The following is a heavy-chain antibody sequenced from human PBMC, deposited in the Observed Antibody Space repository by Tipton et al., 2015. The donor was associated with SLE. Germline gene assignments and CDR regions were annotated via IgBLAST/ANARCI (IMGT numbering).Heavy chain of an antibody. J-gene: IGHJ5*02. Sequence: TLSLTCAVYAGSFSDYYWSWIRQPPGKGLEWIGEINHSGSTNYNPSLKSRATVSLDTSKTQFSLKLDSVTAADTAVYYCARHTYSIGWVDRWGQGTLVTVSS. CDR1: AGSFSDYY. CDR3: ARHTYSIGWVDR. V-gene: IGHV4-34*01. D-gene: IGHD6-19*01. CDR2: INHSGST.